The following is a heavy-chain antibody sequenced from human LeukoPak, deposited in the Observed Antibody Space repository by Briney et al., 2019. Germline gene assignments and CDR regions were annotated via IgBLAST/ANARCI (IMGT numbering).Heavy chain of an antibody. V-gene: IGHV3-7*01. CDR3: ARAPGATYFDY. CDR2: IKQDGSEK. D-gene: IGHD1-26*01. CDR1: GFTFSSYA. Sequence: GGSLRLSCAASGFTFSSYAMSWVRQAPGKGLEWVANIKQDGSEKYYVDSVKGRFTISRDNAKNSLYLQMNSLRAEDTAVYYCARAPGATYFDYWGQGTLVTVSS. J-gene: IGHJ4*02.